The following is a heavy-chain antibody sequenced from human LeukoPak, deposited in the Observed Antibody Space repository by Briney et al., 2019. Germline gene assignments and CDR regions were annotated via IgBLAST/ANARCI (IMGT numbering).Heavy chain of an antibody. CDR3: VKWLYSSRNYFDY. CDR2: INSDGSST. V-gene: IGHV3-74*01. CDR1: GFIFTTYW. D-gene: IGHD6-13*01. Sequence: GGSLRLSCAASGFIFTTYWMHWVREAPGKGLVWVARINSDGSSTYYADSVKGRFTISRDNSKNTLYLQMNSLRAEDTAVYYCVKWLYSSRNYFDYWGQGTLVTVSS. J-gene: IGHJ4*02.